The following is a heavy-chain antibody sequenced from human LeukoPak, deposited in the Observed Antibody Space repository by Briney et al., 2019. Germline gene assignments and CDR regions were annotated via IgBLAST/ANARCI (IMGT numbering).Heavy chain of an antibody. CDR3: ARGRQAFDP. CDR1: GGSFSGYY. J-gene: IGHJ5*02. V-gene: IGHV4-34*01. CDR2: INHSGST. Sequence: PSETLSLTCAVYGGSFSGYYWSWIHQPPGKGLEWIGEINHSGSTNYNPSLKSRVTISVDTSKNQFSLKLSSVTAADTAVYYCARGRQAFDPWGQGTLVTVSS.